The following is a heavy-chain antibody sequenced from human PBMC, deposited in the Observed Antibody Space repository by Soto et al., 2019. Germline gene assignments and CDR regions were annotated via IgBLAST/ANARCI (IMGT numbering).Heavy chain of an antibody. CDR3: ARRYSSGYNWFDP. J-gene: IGHJ5*02. D-gene: IGHD6-19*01. CDR1: GGTFSRFA. CDR2: IIPPLGTT. Sequence: QVQLVQSGAEVKPPGSSVKVSCKASGGTFSRFAISWVRQAPGQGLEWMGGIIPPLGTTRYAQKFQGRVTITADESTTKAYMELSSLTSEDTAMYYCARRYSSGYNWFDPWGQGTLVTVSS. V-gene: IGHV1-69*01.